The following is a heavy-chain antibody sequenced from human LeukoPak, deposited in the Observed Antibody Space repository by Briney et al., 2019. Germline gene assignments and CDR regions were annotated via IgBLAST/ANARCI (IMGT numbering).Heavy chain of an antibody. CDR2: INHGGST. D-gene: IGHD6-6*01. Sequence: SETLSLTCAVYGESFSDYYWSWIRQPPGKGLEWIGEINHGGSTNYNPSLKSRVTISVDTSKNQFTLKLNSVTAADTAVYYCAKVYSSSSRDAFDVWGPGTMVTVSS. CDR1: GESFSDYY. CDR3: AKVYSSSSRDAFDV. J-gene: IGHJ3*01. V-gene: IGHV4-34*01.